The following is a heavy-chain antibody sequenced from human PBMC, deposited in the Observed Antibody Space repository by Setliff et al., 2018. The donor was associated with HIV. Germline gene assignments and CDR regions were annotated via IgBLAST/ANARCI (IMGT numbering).Heavy chain of an antibody. CDR1: GFSLSTSGMR. D-gene: IGHD6-13*01. Sequence: SGPTLVNPTQTLTLTCTFSGFSLSTSGMRVSWIRQPPGKALEWLARIDWDDDKFYSTSLKTRLTISKDTSKNQVVLTMTNTDPVDTATYYCARIIGAAAGPDAFDIWGQGTMVTVSS. J-gene: IGHJ3*02. CDR2: IDWDDDK. V-gene: IGHV2-70*04. CDR3: ARIIGAAAGPDAFDI.